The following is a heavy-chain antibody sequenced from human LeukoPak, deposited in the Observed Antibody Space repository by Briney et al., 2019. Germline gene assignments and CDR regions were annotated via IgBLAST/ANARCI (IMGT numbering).Heavy chain of an antibody. Sequence: GGSLRLSCTASGFTFRDYYVTWIRQAPGKGLEWVSYIRSTGSSTAYADSVKGRFTISRDNAKNSLYLQMNSLRAEDTAVYYCARDGDFWSGYFTYYMDVWGKGTTVTVSS. J-gene: IGHJ6*03. D-gene: IGHD3-3*01. CDR1: GFTFRDYY. CDR3: ARDGDFWSGYFTYYMDV. CDR2: IRSTGSST. V-gene: IGHV3-11*04.